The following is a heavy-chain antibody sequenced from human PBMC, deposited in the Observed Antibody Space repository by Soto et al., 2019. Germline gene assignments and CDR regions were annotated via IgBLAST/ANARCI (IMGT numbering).Heavy chain of an antibody. V-gene: IGHV4-59*08. CDR2: IYYSGST. CDR1: GGSISSYY. Sequence: SETLSLTCTVSGGSISSYYWSWIRQPPGKGLEWIGYIYYSGSTNYNSPLKSRVTISEDTSKNQFSLKLSSVTAADTAVYYCARQLSGYDYFDSWGQGILVTVSS. CDR3: ARQLSGYDYFDS. J-gene: IGHJ4*02. D-gene: IGHD5-12*01.